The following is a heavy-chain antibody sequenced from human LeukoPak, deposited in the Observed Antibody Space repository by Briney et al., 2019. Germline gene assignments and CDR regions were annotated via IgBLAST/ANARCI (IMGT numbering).Heavy chain of an antibody. V-gene: IGHV5-51*01. Sequence: GESLKISCKGSGYSFTSYWIGWVRQMPGKGLEWVGIIYPGDSDTRYSPSFQGQVTISADKSISTAYLQWSSLKASDTAMYYCARSVIGYCSSTSCYSGVDYWGQGTLVTVSS. CDR3: ARSVIGYCSSTSCYSGVDY. CDR1: GYSFTSYW. D-gene: IGHD2-2*01. J-gene: IGHJ4*02. CDR2: IYPGDSDT.